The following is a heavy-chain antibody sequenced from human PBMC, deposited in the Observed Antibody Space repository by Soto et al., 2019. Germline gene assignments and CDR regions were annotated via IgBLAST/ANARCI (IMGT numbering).Heavy chain of an antibody. CDR1: VDSVSSNSGA. V-gene: IGHV6-1*01. CDR3: AREAAAGTSAFDI. Sequence: SQTLSLTCAMSVDSVSSNSGAWNWIRSSPSRGLEWLGRTYYRSKWYNDYAVSVRSRITIKPDTSKNQFSLQLNSVTPEDTAVYYCAREAAAGTSAFDIWGQATMVTVSS. CDR2: TYYRSKWYN. D-gene: IGHD6-13*01. J-gene: IGHJ3*02.